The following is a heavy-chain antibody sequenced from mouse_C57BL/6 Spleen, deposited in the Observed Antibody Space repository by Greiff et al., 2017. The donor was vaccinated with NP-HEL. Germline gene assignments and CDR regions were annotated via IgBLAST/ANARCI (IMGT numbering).Heavy chain of an antibody. D-gene: IGHD2-5*01. CDR1: GYTFTDYY. CDR3: ARRDYYSNWFAY. Sequence: VQLQQSGPVLVKPGASVKMSCKASGYTFTDYYMNWVKQSHGKSLEWIGVINPYNGGTSYNQKFKGKATLTVDKSSSTAYMELNSLTSEDAAVYYCARRDYYSNWFAYWGQGTLVTVSA. V-gene: IGHV1-19*01. J-gene: IGHJ3*01. CDR2: INPYNGGT.